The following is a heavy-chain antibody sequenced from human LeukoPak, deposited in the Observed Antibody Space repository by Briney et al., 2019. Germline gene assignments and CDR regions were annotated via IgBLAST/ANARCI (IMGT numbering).Heavy chain of an antibody. Sequence: PSETLSLTCAVYGGSFSGYYWSWIRQPPGKGLEWIGEINHRGSTNYNPSLKSRVTISVDTSKNQFSLKLSSVTAADTAVYYCARRPDGGTYFDYWGRGTLVTVSS. D-gene: IGHD3-16*01. J-gene: IGHJ4*02. CDR1: GGSFSGYY. CDR3: ARRPDGGTYFDY. V-gene: IGHV4-34*01. CDR2: INHRGST.